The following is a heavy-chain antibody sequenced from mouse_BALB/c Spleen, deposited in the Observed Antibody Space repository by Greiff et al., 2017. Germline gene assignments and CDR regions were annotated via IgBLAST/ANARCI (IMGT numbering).Heavy chain of an antibody. V-gene: IGHV3-2*02. Sequence: DVQLQESGPGLVKPSQSLSLTCTVTGYSITSDYAWNWIRQFPGNKLEWMGYISYSGSTSYNPSLKSRISITRDTSKNQFFLQLNSVTTEDTATYYCARSGTGTAMDYWGQGTSVTVSS. J-gene: IGHJ4*01. CDR2: ISYSGST. D-gene: IGHD4-1*01. CDR3: ARSGTGTAMDY. CDR1: GYSITSDYA.